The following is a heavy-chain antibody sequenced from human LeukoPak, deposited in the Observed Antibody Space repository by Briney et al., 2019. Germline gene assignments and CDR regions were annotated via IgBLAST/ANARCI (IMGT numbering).Heavy chain of an antibody. V-gene: IGHV4-59*04. CDR3: ARHEGILTVDY. D-gene: IGHD3-9*01. CDR2: IYYSGST. J-gene: IGHJ4*02. CDR1: GGSISSYY. Sequence: PSETLSLTCTVSGGSISSYYWSWIRQPPGKGLEWIGYIYYSGSTYYNPSLKSRVTISVDTSKNQFSLKLSSVTAADTAVYYCARHEGILTVDYWGQGTLVTVSS.